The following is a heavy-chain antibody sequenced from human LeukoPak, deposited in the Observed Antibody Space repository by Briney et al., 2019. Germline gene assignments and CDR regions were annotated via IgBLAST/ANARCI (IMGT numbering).Heavy chain of an antibody. V-gene: IGHV3-21*04. CDR1: GFTFSSYS. D-gene: IGHD3-10*01. CDR2: ISDRGTTV. Sequence: GGSLRLSCEVSGFTFSSYSMNWVRQAPGRGLEWVSYISDRGTTVKYADSVKGRFTISRDNAKNSLYLQMSSLRAEDAAAYYCVRARGAGPGAHFDYWGQGTLVTVSS. CDR3: VRARGAGPGAHFDY. J-gene: IGHJ4*02.